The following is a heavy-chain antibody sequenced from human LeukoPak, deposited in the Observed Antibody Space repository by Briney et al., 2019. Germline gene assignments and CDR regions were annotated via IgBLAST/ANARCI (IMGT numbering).Heavy chain of an antibody. Sequence: PGGSLRLSCAASGFTFSDYYMSWIRQAPGKGLEWVSYISSSGSTIYYADSVKGRFTISRDNAKNSLYLQMNSLRAEDTAVYYCARTPAMNDYVWGSRMYYFDYWGQGTLVTVSS. CDR1: GFTFSDYY. D-gene: IGHD3-16*01. J-gene: IGHJ4*02. V-gene: IGHV3-11*04. CDR3: ARTPAMNDYVWGSRMYYFDY. CDR2: ISSSGSTI.